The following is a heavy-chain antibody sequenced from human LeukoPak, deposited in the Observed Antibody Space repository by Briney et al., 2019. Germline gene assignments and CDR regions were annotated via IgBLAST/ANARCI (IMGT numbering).Heavy chain of an antibody. V-gene: IGHV3-23*01. D-gene: IGHD1-1*01. CDR1: GFTFSSYS. CDR3: WGGGPERRRGYYFDY. CDR2: ISGSGGST. Sequence: GGSLRLSCAASGFTFSSYSMNWVRQAPGKGLEWVSAISGSGGSTYYADSVKGRFTISRDNSKNTLYLQMNSLRAEDTAVYYCWGGGPERRRGYYFDYWGQGTLVTVSS. J-gene: IGHJ4*02.